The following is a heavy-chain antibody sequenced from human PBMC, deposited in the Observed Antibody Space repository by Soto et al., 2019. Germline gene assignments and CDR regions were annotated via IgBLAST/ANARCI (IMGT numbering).Heavy chain of an antibody. CDR1: GGSVSSDIYY. Sequence: LSLTCSVSGGSVSSDIYYWTWIRQHPGKGPEWIGHIYYSGSTYYNPSLKSRVTISLDMSKNQFSLKLTSVSAADTAVYYCARGYDYDSGGYLFDYWGQGTLVTVSS. V-gene: IGHV4-31*03. CDR3: ARGYDYDSGGYLFDY. J-gene: IGHJ4*02. D-gene: IGHD3-22*01. CDR2: IYYSGST.